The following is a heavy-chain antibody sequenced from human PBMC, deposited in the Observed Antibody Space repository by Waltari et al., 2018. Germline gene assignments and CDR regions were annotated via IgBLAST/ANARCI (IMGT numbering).Heavy chain of an antibody. J-gene: IGHJ6*02. D-gene: IGHD3-22*01. CDR1: TFSSYA. Sequence: TFSSYAISWVRQAPGQGLEWMGGIIPIFGTANYAQKFQGRVTITADESTSTAYMELSSLRSEDTAVYYCARHGGGHVPYYDSSGRGFYYYYYGMDVWGQGTTVTVSS. CDR3: ARHGGGHVPYYDSSGRGFYYYYYGMDV. V-gene: IGHV1-69*01. CDR2: IIPIFGTA.